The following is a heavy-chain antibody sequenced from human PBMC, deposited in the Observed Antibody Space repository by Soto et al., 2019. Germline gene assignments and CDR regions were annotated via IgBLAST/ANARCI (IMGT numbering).Heavy chain of an antibody. CDR3: AAGGIAAPPGMDV. Sequence: ASVKVSCKSSGFTFTSSAVQWVRQARGQRLEWIGWIVVGSGNTNYAQKFQERVTITRDMSTSTAYMELSSLRSEDTAVYYCAAGGIAAPPGMDVWGQGTTVTVSS. D-gene: IGHD6-13*01. J-gene: IGHJ6*02. CDR2: IVVGSGNT. V-gene: IGHV1-58*01. CDR1: GFTFTSSA.